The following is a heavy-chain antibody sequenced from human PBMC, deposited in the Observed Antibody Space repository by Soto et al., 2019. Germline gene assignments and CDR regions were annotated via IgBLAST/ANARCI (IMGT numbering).Heavy chain of an antibody. V-gene: IGHV2-5*01. Sequence: SGPTLVNPTQTLTLTCTFSGFSLSTSGVGVGWIRQPPGKALEWLALIYWNDDKRYSPSLKSRLTITKDTSKNQVVLTMTNMDPVDTATYYCAHSLTQLGWGYDFWSGYYTLFDYWGQGTLVTV. CDR2: IYWNDDK. CDR3: AHSLTQLGWGYDFWSGYYTLFDY. CDR1: GFSLSTSGVG. D-gene: IGHD3-3*01. J-gene: IGHJ4*02.